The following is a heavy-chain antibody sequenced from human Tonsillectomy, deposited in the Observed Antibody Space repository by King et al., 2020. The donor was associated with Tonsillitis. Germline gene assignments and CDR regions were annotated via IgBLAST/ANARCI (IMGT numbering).Heavy chain of an antibody. D-gene: IGHD6-19*01. CDR2: VYYSGST. CDR3: ASRRGYTSGWYWFDP. CDR1: GASITDYY. J-gene: IGHJ5*02. V-gene: IGHV4-59*03. Sequence: QLQESGPGLVKPSETLSLTCSVSGASITDYYWSWIRQPPGKGPEWIGYVYYSGSTNYNPSLKSRVTMSIDTSKNQFSLKLTSVTAAETAVYYCASRRGYTSGWYWFDPWGQGTLVTVSS.